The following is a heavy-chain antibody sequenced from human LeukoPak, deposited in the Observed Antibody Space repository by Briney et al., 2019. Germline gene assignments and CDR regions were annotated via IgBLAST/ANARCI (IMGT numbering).Heavy chain of an antibody. CDR2: ISGSGGST. CDR1: GFTFSSYA. D-gene: IGHD2-21*02. CDR3: AKGQHIVVVTAGFDY. V-gene: IGHV3-23*01. Sequence: GGSLRLSCAASGFTFSSYAMSWARQAPGKGLEWVSAISGSGGSTYYADSVKGRFTISRDNSKNTLYLQMNSLRAEDTAVYYCAKGQHIVVVTAGFDYWGQGTLVTVSS. J-gene: IGHJ4*02.